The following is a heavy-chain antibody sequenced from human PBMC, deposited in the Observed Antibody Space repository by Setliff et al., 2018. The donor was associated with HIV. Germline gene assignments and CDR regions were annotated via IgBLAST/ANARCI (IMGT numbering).Heavy chain of an antibody. Sequence: PGESLKISCKGYGYSFTNYWIGWVRQMPGKGLEWMGIIYPGDSDTRYSPSFQGQVTISADKSISTAYLQWSSLKASDTAMYYCARLSGLHYYDTSGYYYGHYFDYWGQGTLVTVSS. J-gene: IGHJ4*02. CDR3: ARLSGLHYYDTSGYYYGHYFDY. D-gene: IGHD3-22*01. CDR2: IYPGDSDT. CDR1: GYSFTNYW. V-gene: IGHV5-51*01.